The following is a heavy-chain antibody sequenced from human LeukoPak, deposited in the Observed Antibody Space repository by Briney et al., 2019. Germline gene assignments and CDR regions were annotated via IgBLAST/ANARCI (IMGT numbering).Heavy chain of an antibody. CDR2: FYSSGAT. D-gene: IGHD2/OR15-2a*01. V-gene: IGHV4-4*07. CDR1: GGSISSYT. J-gene: IGHJ5*02. Sequence: SETLSLTCTVSGGSISSYTWSWTRQPAGMGLEWMGRFYSSGATNYNPSFASRVTMSVDPSKNQFYLKLRSVTAADTAVYYCARETYNSCWHGDLWGQGTLVTVSS. CDR3: ARETYNSCWHGDL.